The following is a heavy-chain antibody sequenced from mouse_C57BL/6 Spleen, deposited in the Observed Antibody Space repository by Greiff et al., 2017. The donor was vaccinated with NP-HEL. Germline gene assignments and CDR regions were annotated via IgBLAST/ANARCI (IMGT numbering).Heavy chain of an antibody. J-gene: IGHJ1*03. CDR2: ISDGGSYT. Sequence: LVESGGGLVKPGGSLKLSCAASGFTFSSYAMSWVRQTPEKRLEWVATISDGGSYTYYPDNVKGRFTISRDNAKNNLYLQMSHLKSEDTAMYYCARDGDHWYFDVWGTGTTVTVSS. V-gene: IGHV5-4*01. CDR3: ARDGDHWYFDV. CDR1: GFTFSSYA. D-gene: IGHD2-13*01.